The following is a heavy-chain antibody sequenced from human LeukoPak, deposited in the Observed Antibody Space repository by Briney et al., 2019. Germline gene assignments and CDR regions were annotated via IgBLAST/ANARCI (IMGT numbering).Heavy chain of an antibody. V-gene: IGHV1-18*01. CDR1: GYTFTSYG. Sequence: GASVKVSCKASGYTFTSYGISWVRQAPGQGLEWMGWISAYNGNTNYAQKLQGRVTMTTDTSTSTAYMGLRSLRSDDTAVYYCARVWYSSSWFPYYYYYMDVWGKGTTVTISS. CDR3: ARVWYSSSWFPYYYYYMDV. J-gene: IGHJ6*03. CDR2: ISAYNGNT. D-gene: IGHD6-13*01.